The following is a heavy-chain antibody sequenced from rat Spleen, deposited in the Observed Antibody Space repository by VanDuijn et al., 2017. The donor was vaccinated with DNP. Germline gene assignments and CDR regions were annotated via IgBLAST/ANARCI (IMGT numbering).Heavy chain of an antibody. V-gene: IGHV4-2*01. CDR2: INEDSSII. CDR1: GFNFNDYW. J-gene: IGHJ3*01. Sequence: EVKLVESGGGLIQPGRSLKISCAASGFNFNDYWMGWVRPAPGKGLEWIGEINEDSSIINYAPSLKYKISFSRDNAQDTLYLQMNELGSEDTGIYYCVTRGDPYDNWFAYWGRGTLVTVSS. D-gene: IGHD4-2*01. CDR3: VTRGDPYDNWFAY.